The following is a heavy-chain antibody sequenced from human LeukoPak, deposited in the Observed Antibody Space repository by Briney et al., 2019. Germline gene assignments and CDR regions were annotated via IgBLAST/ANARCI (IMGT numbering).Heavy chain of an antibody. Sequence: GGSLRLSCAASGFTFDDYAMHWVRQAPGKGLEWVSGISWNSGSIGYADSVKGRFTISRDNAKNSLYLQMNSLRAEDTALYYCAKVYGSGSYGYYYGMDVWGQGTTATVSS. CDR2: ISWNSGSI. V-gene: IGHV3-9*01. CDR1: GFTFDDYA. CDR3: AKVYGSGSYGYYYGMDV. D-gene: IGHD3-10*01. J-gene: IGHJ6*02.